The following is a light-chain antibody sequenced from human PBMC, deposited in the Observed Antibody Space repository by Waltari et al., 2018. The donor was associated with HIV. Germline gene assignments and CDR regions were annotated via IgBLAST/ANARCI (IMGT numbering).Light chain of an antibody. CDR2: SNN. J-gene: IGLJ2*01. CDR3: ATLDDSLNGPV. CDR1: SSNIGDNP. V-gene: IGLV1-44*01. Sequence: QSVLTQPPSVSGTPGQRVTISCSGGSSNIGDNPVSWYQQFPGTAPKLLISSNNPRPSGVPDRFSGSKSGPSASLAISGLQSEDEADYYCATLDDSLNGPVFGGGTKVTVL.